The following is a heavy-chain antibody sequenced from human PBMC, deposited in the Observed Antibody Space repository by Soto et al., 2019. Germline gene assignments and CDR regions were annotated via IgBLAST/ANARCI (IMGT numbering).Heavy chain of an antibody. D-gene: IGHD6-19*01. CDR3: ASRTSGWYFDY. J-gene: IGHJ4*02. Sequence: EVQLLESGGGLVQPGGSLRLSCTASGFTFSSYAMNWVRQAPGKGLEWVSVISGSGGSTYYADSVKGRFTISRDNSKNKLYRQMNSLRAEDTAVYYCASRTSGWYFDYWGQGTLFTVSS. V-gene: IGHV3-23*01. CDR1: GFTFSSYA. CDR2: ISGSGGST.